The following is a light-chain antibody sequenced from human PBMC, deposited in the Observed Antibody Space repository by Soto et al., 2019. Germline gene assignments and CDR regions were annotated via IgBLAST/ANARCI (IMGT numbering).Light chain of an antibody. J-gene: IGKJ4*01. CDR3: HQYNSYSPLT. Sequence: DVPMTQSPSTLSASVGYRVTITCRASQSISSWLAWYQQKPGKAPKLLIFDASSLESGVPSRFSGSGSGAEFTLTISSLQPDESATYYCHQYNSYSPLTFGGGTNVDIK. V-gene: IGKV1-5*01. CDR1: QSISSW. CDR2: DAS.